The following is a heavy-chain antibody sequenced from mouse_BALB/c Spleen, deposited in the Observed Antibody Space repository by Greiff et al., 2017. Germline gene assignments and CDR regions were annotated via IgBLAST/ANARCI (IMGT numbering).Heavy chain of an antibody. CDR2: ISYSGST. V-gene: IGHV3-2*02. Sequence: VQLKQSGPGLVKPSQSLSLTCTVTGYSITSDYAWNWIRQFPGNKLEWMGYISYSGSTSYNPSLKSRISITRDTSKNQFFLQLNSVTTEDTATYYCARDGGDYWGQGTTLTVSS. CDR1: GYSITSDYA. CDR3: ARDGGDY. J-gene: IGHJ2*01.